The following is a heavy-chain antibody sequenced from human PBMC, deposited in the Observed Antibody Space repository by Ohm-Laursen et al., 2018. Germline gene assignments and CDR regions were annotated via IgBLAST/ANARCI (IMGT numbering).Heavy chain of an antibody. V-gene: IGHV1-46*01. D-gene: IGHD3-10*01. CDR1: GYTFTSYY. Sequence: VASVKVSCKASGYTFTSYYMHWVRQAPGQGLEWMGIINPSGGSTSYAQKFQGRVTMARDTSTSTVYMELSSLRSEDTAVYYCARDIKGYYGMDVWGQGTTVTVSS. CDR2: INPSGGST. CDR3: ARDIKGYYGMDV. J-gene: IGHJ6*02.